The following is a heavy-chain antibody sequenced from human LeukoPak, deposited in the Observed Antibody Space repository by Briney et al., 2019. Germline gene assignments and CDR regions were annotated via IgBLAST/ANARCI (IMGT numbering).Heavy chain of an antibody. Sequence: ASVEVSCKVSGYTLTELSMHWVRQAPGKGLEWMGGFDPEDGETIYAQKFQGRVTMTEDTSTDTAYMELSSLRSEDTAVYYCATATLINYYGSGSYSYWGQGTLVTVSS. CDR3: ATATLINYYGSGSYSY. CDR1: GYTLTELS. V-gene: IGHV1-24*01. CDR2: FDPEDGET. J-gene: IGHJ4*02. D-gene: IGHD3-10*01.